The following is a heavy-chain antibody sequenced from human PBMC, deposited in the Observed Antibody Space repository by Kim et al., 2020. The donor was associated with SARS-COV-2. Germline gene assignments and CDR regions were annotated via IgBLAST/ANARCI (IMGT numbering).Heavy chain of an antibody. CDR3: AKDQLSYYDSSGFLADWYFDL. Sequence: GGSLRLSCAASGFTFSSYGMHWVRQAPGKGLEWVAVISYDGSNKYYADSVKGRFTISRDNSKNTLYLQMNSLRAEDTAVYYCAKDQLSYYDSSGFLADWYFDLWGRGTLVTVSS. CDR1: GFTFSSYG. CDR2: ISYDGSNK. V-gene: IGHV3-30*18. D-gene: IGHD3-22*01. J-gene: IGHJ2*01.